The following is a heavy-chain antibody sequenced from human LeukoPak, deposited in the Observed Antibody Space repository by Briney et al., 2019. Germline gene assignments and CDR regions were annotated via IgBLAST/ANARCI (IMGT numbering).Heavy chain of an antibody. CDR3: AREGTNWFDP. D-gene: IGHD1-1*01. CDR1: GFTFSSYS. Sequence: LRLSCAASGFTFSSYSMNWVRQAPGKGLEWIGYIYYSGSTYYNPSLKSRVTISVDTSKNQFSLKLSSVTAADTAVYYCAREGTNWFDPWGQGTLVTVSS. CDR2: IYYSGST. J-gene: IGHJ5*02. V-gene: IGHV4-30-4*08.